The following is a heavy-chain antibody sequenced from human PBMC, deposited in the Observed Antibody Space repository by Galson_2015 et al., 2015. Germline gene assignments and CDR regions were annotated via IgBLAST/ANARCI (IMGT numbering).Heavy chain of an antibody. CDR1: GGSFSGYY. V-gene: IGHV4-34*01. D-gene: IGHD3-22*01. CDR2: INHSGST. J-gene: IGHJ4*02. CDR3: ARGPPPAAYYYDSSGYYYGY. Sequence: LSLTCAVYGGSFSGYYWSWIRQPPGKGLEWIGEINHSGSTNYNPSLKSRVTISVDTSKNQFSLKLSSVTAADTAVYYCARGPPPAAYYYDSSGYYYGYWGQGTLVTVSS.